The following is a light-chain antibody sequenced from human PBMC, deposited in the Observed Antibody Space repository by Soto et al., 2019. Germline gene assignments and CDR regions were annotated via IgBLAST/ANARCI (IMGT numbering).Light chain of an antibody. CDR3: QQHHSFST. CDR1: QSLDSW. Sequence: DIQMTQSPSTLSASVEDRVTITCRASQSLDSWLAWYQQKPGKPPKLLIYKTSILEFGVPSSFSGSGSGTLFTLTFSSLQPDDFSTYYCQQHHSFSTFGQGTKVEIK. V-gene: IGKV1-5*03. CDR2: KTS. J-gene: IGKJ1*01.